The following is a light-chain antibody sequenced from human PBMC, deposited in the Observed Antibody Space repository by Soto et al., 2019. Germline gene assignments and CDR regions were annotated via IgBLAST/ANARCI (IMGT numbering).Light chain of an antibody. Sequence: DIQMTQSPSSLSASVGDRVTITCQASQDISTYLNWYQQKPGKAPKLLTYDASSLETGVPSRFSGSGSGTDFTFTVSSLQPGDSATYYCQQYDDLSFTFGPGTKVDIK. J-gene: IGKJ3*01. CDR2: DAS. CDR1: QDISTY. V-gene: IGKV1-33*01. CDR3: QQYDDLSFT.